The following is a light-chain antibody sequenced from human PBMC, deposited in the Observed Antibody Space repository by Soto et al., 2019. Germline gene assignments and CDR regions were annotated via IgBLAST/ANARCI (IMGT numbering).Light chain of an antibody. CDR3: QQLNSYAT. V-gene: IGKV1-9*01. J-gene: IGKJ5*01. CDR2: AAS. CDR1: QGVSSS. Sequence: IQLTQSPPSPSASVGDRVTITCRASQGVSSSLAWYHQQPGKAPKLLIFAASTLQSGVPSRFSGSGSGTEFTLTISSLQPEDFATYYCQQLNSYATFGQGTRLEIK.